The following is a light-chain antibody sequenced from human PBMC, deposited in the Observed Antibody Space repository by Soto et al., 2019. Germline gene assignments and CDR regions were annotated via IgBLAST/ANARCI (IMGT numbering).Light chain of an antibody. CDR1: QSVSSNF. V-gene: IGKV3-20*01. CDR2: GAS. J-gene: IGKJ1*01. CDR3: HQYATSPWT. Sequence: EIVLTQSPGTLSLSPGERATLFCRASQSVSSNFLAWYQQKPGQAPRLLIYGASSRATGIPDRFSGSGSGTDFTLTISRLEPEDFAVYYCHQYATSPWTFGQGTKVEIK.